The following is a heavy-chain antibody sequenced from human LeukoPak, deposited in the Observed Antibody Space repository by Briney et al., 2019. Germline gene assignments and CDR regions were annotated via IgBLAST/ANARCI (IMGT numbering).Heavy chain of an antibody. CDR3: ARDIGDYYYGMDV. J-gene: IGHJ6*02. V-gene: IGHV3-21*01. CDR1: GFTFSSYS. Sequence: GGSLRLSCAASGFTFSSYSMNWVRQAPGKGLEWVSSISSSSSYIYYADSVKGRFTISRDNAKNSLYLQMNSLRAEDTAVYYCARDIGDYYYGMDVWGQGTTVTVSS. CDR2: ISSSSSYI.